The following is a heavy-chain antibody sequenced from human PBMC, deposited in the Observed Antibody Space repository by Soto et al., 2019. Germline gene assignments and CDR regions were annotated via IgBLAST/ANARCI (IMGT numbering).Heavy chain of an antibody. J-gene: IGHJ3*02. D-gene: IGHD3-22*01. CDR3: AKDLRAYYYDSSGYSDGYDAFDI. CDR2: ISGSGGST. V-gene: IGHV3-23*01. Sequence: GGSLRLSCAASGFTFSSYAMSWVRQAPGKGLEWVSAISGSGGSTYYADSVKGRFTISRDNSKNTLYLQMNSLGAEDTAVYYCAKDLRAYYYDSSGYSDGYDAFDIWGQGTMVTVSS. CDR1: GFTFSSYA.